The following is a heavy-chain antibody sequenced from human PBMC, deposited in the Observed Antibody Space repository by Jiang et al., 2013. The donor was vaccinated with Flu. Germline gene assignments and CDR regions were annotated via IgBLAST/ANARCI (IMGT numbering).Heavy chain of an antibody. Sequence: ISATGVTTYYADSVKGRFTISRDNSKMYLQLNSLRDEDTGVYYCAKGADQWLVRRRLDSWGQGTLVTVSS. J-gene: IGHJ5*01. V-gene: IGHV3-23*01. D-gene: IGHD6-19*01. CDR2: ISATGVTT. CDR3: AKGADQWLVRRRLDS.